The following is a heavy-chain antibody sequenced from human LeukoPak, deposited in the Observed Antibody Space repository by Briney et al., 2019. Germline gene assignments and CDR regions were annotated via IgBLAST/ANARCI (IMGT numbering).Heavy chain of an antibody. D-gene: IGHD2-2*01. V-gene: IGHV3-48*04. CDR2: ISSSSSTI. CDR3: TELDCSSTSCHDY. J-gene: IGHJ4*02. Sequence: GGSLRLSCAASGFTFSNAWMNWVRQAPGKGLEWVSYISSSSSTIYYADSVKGRFTISRDNAKNSLYLQMNSLRAEDTAVYYCTELDCSSTSCHDYWGQGTLVTVSS. CDR1: GFTFSNAW.